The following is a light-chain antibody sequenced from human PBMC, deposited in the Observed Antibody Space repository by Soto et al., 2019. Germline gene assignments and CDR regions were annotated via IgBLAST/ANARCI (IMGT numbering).Light chain of an antibody. J-gene: IGLJ2*01. CDR3: SSYTSSSTSQ. CDR2: DVS. CDR1: SSDVGGYNY. Sequence: QSALTQPASVSGSPGQSITISCTGTSSDVGGYNYVSWYQQHPGKAPKLMIYDVSNRPSGVSNRFSGSKSGNTASLTISGLQAEDEADYYCSSYTSSSTSQFGGGTQLTVL. V-gene: IGLV2-14*01.